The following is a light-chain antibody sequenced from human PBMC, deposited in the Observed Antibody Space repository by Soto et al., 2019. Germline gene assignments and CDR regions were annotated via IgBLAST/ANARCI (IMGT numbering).Light chain of an antibody. CDR3: QQYKSYSWT. J-gene: IGKJ1*01. CDR1: ESVSKW. Sequence: DIQMTHSPSFLSASVGDKVTITFRATESVSKWLAWYQEKPGNPPRPLIYDASTLESGVPSRFSGSGSGTEVTLTISSLQADDFAIYYCQQYKSYSWTSGQG. CDR2: DAS. V-gene: IGKV1-5*01.